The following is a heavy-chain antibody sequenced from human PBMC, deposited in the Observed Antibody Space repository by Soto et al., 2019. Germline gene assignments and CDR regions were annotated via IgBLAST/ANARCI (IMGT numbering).Heavy chain of an antibody. CDR3: AYSSSSNAFDI. D-gene: IGHD6-13*01. Sequence: KASETLSLTCTVSGGSISSSSYYWAWIRQPPGKGLEWIGNIYYTGSTYYNPSLKSRVTISVDTSKNQFSLQLSSVTAADTAVYYCAYSSSSNAFDIWGQGTMVTVSS. CDR1: GGSISSSSYY. V-gene: IGHV4-39*01. J-gene: IGHJ3*02. CDR2: IYYTGST.